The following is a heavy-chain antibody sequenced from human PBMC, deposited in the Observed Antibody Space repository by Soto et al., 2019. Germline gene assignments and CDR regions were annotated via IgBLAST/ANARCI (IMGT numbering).Heavy chain of an antibody. J-gene: IGHJ6*02. D-gene: IGHD6-6*01. CDR3: AKDRTQYSSSATYGMDV. CDR2: ISSSGSYI. Sequence: GGSLRLSCAASGFTFSSYSMNWVRQAPGKGLEWVSSISSSGSYIYYADSVKGRFTISRDNAKNTLYLQMNSLRAEDTAVYYCAKDRTQYSSSATYGMDVWGQGTTVTVSS. V-gene: IGHV3-21*01. CDR1: GFTFSSYS.